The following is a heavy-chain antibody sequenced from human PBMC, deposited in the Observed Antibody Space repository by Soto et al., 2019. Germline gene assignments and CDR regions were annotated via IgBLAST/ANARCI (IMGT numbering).Heavy chain of an antibody. CDR3: ARVGYYGAGIAWFDS. J-gene: IGHJ5*02. CDR1: GCSISKCH. Sequence: PSETLSLTFSVSGCSISKCHWTWIRQPPGKGLECIGYISYSGTTNYKASLRSRVTISGDTSNNQFSLKLTSVSAADTAVYYCARVGYYGAGIAWFDSWGQG. CDR2: ISYSGTT. D-gene: IGHD3-10*01. V-gene: IGHV4-59*01.